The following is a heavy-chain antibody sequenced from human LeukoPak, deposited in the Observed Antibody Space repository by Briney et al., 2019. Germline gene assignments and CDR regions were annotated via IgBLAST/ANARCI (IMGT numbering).Heavy chain of an antibody. D-gene: IGHD3-3*01. CDR2: ISAYNGNT. CDR3: ARERRITIFGVVKAPIDY. CDR1: GYTFTSYG. Sequence: GASVKVSCKASGYTFTSYGISWVRQAPGQGLEWMGWISAYNGNTNYAQKLQGRVTMTTDTSTSTAYMELRSLRSDDTAVYYCARERRITIFGVVKAPIDYWGQGTLVTVSS. V-gene: IGHV1-18*01. J-gene: IGHJ4*02.